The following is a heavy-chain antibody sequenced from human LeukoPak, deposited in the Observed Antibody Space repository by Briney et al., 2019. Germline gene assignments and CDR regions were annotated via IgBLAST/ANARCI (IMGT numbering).Heavy chain of an antibody. CDR3: ARGSGAYYNWFDP. D-gene: IGHD1-14*01. CDR1: GFTHRRCN. V-gene: IGHV3-33*01. Sequence: GVPVSLFCGASGFTHRRCNMQGLPEAPERALVGGAFTWYDGSNKYYADSVKGRFTISRDNSKNTLYLQMNSLRAEDTAVYYCARGSGAYYNWFDPWGQGTLVTVSS. J-gene: IGHJ5*02. CDR2: TWYDGSNK.